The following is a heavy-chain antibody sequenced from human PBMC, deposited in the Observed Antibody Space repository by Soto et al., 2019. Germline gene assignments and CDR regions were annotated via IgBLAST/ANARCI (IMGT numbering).Heavy chain of an antibody. CDR2: IKSKTDGETT. J-gene: IGHJ4*02. V-gene: IGHV3-15*01. CDR3: TRGAPSGTFYDY. D-gene: IGHD6-13*01. CDR1: GFTFSNAW. Sequence: EVPLVESGGGLVTPGGSLRLSCAASGFTFSNAWMTWVRQAPGKGLEWIGRIKSKTDGETTDYAAPVKGRFTISRDDSTNTLYLQMSSLKTEDTAFYYCTRGAPSGTFYDYWGQGTLVTVSS.